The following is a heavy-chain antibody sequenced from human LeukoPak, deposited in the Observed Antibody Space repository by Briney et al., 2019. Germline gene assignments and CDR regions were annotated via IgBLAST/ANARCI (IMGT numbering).Heavy chain of an antibody. D-gene: IGHD3-22*01. J-gene: IGHJ4*02. CDR1: GGSISSYY. CDR3: ASFYDSSGYDYPDY. Sequence: NPSETLSLTCTVSGGSISSYYWSWIRQPPGKGLEWIGYIYYSGSTNYNPSLKSRVTISVDTSKNQFSLKLSSVTAADTAVYYCASFYDSSGYDYPDYWGQGTLVTVSS. V-gene: IGHV4-59*08. CDR2: IYYSGST.